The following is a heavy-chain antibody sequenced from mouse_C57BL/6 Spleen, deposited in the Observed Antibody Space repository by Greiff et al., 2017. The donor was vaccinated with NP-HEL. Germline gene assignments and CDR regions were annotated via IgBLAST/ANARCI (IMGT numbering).Heavy chain of an antibody. J-gene: IGHJ4*01. Sequence: VQLQQSGTVLARPGASVKMSCKTSGYTFTSYWMHWVKQRPGQGLEWIGAIYPGNSDTSYNQKFKGKAKLTAVTSASTAYMELSSLTNEDSAVYYCTREGYGSTPYAMDYWGQGTSVTVSS. V-gene: IGHV1-5*01. CDR3: TREGYGSTPYAMDY. D-gene: IGHD1-1*01. CDR2: IYPGNSDT. CDR1: GYTFTSYW.